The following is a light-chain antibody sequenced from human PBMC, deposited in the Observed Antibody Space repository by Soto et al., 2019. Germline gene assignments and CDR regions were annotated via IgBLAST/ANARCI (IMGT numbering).Light chain of an antibody. V-gene: IGLV2-23*01. CDR2: DGS. J-gene: IGLJ1*01. CDR3: CSYLGNSPGV. Sequence: QSALTQPASVSGSPGQSITISCTGTSSDVGSYNLVSWYQQHPGKAPKLLIYDGSKRPSGVSNRFSESKSGNPASLTISGLRAEDGAVYYCCSYLGNSPGVFGSGTKFT. CDR1: SSDVGSYNL.